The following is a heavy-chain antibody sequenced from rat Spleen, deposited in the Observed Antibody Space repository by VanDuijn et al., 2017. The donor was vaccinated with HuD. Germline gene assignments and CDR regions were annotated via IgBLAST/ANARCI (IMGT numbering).Heavy chain of an antibody. CDR3: ARRGYHPFDY. CDR2: IWSGGNT. J-gene: IGHJ2*01. Sequence: QVQLKESGPGLVQPSQTLSLTCTVSGFSLTSHGVSWVRQPPGKGLEWIGAIWSGGNTDYNSALKSRLSSSRDTAKSQVVLKMNSLQTEDTAMYFCARRGYHPFDYWGQGVMVTVSS. V-gene: IGHV2-16*01. CDR1: GFSLTSHG. D-gene: IGHD1-7*01.